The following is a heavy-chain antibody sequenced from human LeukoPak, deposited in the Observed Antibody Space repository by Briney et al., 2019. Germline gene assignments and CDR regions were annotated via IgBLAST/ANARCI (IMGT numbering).Heavy chain of an antibody. CDR2: IFGGGTT. Sequence: GGSLRLFCAASGLTVSSNSMTWVRQAPGRGLEWVSVIFGGGTTNFADSVKGRFTISRDNSKNTLYLQMNSLRVEDTAVYYCARVDYGDYGSAFDIWGQGTMVTVSS. CDR3: ARVDYGDYGSAFDI. J-gene: IGHJ3*02. V-gene: IGHV3-53*01. CDR1: GLTVSSNS. D-gene: IGHD4-17*01.